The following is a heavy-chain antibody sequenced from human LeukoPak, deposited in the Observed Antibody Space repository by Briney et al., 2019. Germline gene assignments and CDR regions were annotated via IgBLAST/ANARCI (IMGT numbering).Heavy chain of an antibody. V-gene: IGHV3-30-3*01. Sequence: PGGSLRLSCAASGFTFSSYAMHRVRQAPGKGLEWVAVISYDGSNQYYAASVKGRFTISRDNSKNTLYLQMTSLRAEDTAVYYCARDFAGDGPYYYYGMDVWGQGTTVTASS. CDR1: GFTFSSYA. CDR3: ARDFAGDGPYYYYGMDV. CDR2: ISYDGSNQ. J-gene: IGHJ6*02. D-gene: IGHD7-27*01.